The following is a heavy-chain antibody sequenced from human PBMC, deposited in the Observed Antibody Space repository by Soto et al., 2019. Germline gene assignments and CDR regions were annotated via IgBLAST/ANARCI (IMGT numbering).Heavy chain of an antibody. CDR3: ARSGYSYGYWFDP. J-gene: IGHJ5*02. CDR1: GGTFSSYA. V-gene: IGHV1-69*13. Sequence: SVKVSCTASGGTFSSYAISWVRQAPGQGLEWMGGIIPIFGTANYAQKFQGRATITADESTSTAYMELSSLRSEDTAVYYCARSGYSYGYWFDPWGQGTLVTVSS. D-gene: IGHD5-18*01. CDR2: IIPIFGTA.